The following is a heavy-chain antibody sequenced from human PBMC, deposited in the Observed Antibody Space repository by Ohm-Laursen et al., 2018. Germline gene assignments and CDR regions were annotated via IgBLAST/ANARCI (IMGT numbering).Heavy chain of an antibody. Sequence: GSLRLSCSASGFAVSNNYMTWVRQAPGKGLEWVSVIYSGGSTKYADSVKGRFTISRDNSKNTLYLQMNSLRVEDTAVYYCARGVSGGSRCDYWGQGTLVTVSS. J-gene: IGHJ4*02. CDR1: GFAVSNNY. CDR3: ARGVSGGSRCDY. D-gene: IGHD2-15*01. V-gene: IGHV3-66*01. CDR2: IYSGGST.